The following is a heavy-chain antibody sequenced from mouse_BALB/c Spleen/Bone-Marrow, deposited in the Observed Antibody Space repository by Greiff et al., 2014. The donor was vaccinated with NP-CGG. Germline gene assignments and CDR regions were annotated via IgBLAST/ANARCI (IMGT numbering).Heavy chain of an antibody. J-gene: IGHJ4*01. V-gene: IGHV5-6*01. CDR3: ARHQRYYAMDY. Sequence: EVKLMESGGDLVKPGGSLKLSCAASGFTFSSYGMSWGRQTPDKRLEWVATISSGGSNTYYPDSVKGRFTISRDNAKSTLYLQMSSLKSEDTAMYYCARHQRYYAMDYWGQGTSVTVSS. CDR1: GFTFSSYG. CDR2: ISSGGSNT.